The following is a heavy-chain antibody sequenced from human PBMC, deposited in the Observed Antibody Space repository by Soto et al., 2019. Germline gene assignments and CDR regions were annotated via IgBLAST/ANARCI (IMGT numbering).Heavy chain of an antibody. CDR2: INRSGGST. Sequence: QVQLVQSGAEVQKPGAAVKVSCKASGYTFTSYYLHWVRQAPGQGLEWMGIINRSGGSTIYAQKFHGRVAMPRGMSTSTVYMDLSSLTSEDTAVYFCARAAALKSGYDYMDDFDYWGQGTLVTVSS. J-gene: IGHJ4*02. V-gene: IGHV1-46*01. CDR1: GYTFTSYY. CDR3: ARAAALKSGYDYMDDFDY. D-gene: IGHD5-12*01.